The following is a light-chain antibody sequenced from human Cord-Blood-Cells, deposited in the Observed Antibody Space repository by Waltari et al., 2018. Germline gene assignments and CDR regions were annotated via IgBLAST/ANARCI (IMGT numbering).Light chain of an antibody. CDR3: CSYAGSNWV. V-gene: IGLV2-23*01. Sequence: QSALTQPAPVSGSPGKAIPIPCTETSSDVGSYNLVSWYQQPPGKAPKLMIYEGSKRPSGVSNRFSGSKSGNTPSLTISGLQAEDEADYYCCSYAGSNWVFGGGTKLTVL. CDR1: SSDVGSYNL. CDR2: EGS. J-gene: IGLJ3*02.